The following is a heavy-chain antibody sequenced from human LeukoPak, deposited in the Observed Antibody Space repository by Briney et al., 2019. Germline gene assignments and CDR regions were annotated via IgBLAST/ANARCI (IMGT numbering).Heavy chain of an antibody. CDR1: GYSISSGYY. CDR3: ARARRLLLENDY. D-gene: IGHD3-10*01. V-gene: IGHV4-38-2*02. CDR2: IHHSGST. Sequence: SETLSLTCTVSGYSISSGYYWGWIRQPPGKGLEWIGSIHHSGSTYYNPSLKSRVAISVDTSKNQFSLKLSSVTAADTAVYYCARARRLLLENDYWGQGTLVTVSS. J-gene: IGHJ4*02.